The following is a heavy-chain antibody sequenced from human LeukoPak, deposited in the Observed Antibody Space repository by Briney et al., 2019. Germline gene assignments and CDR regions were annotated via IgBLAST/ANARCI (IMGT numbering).Heavy chain of an antibody. V-gene: IGHV1-69*05. CDR3: ARGTQEYSSSGIFGY. J-gene: IGHJ4*02. CDR2: IIPIFGTA. D-gene: IGHD6-6*01. Sequence: VASVKVSCKASGGTFSSYAISWVRQAPGQGLEWMGGIIPIFGTANYAQKFQGRVTITTDESTSTAYMELSSLRSEDTAVYYCARGTQEYSSSGIFGYWGQGTLVTVSS. CDR1: GGTFSSYA.